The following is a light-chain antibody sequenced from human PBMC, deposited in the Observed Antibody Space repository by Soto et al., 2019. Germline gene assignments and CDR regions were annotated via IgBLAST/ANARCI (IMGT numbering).Light chain of an antibody. J-gene: IGLJ1*01. CDR2: DVS. CDR3: SSYTSSSTYV. Sequence: QAVLTQPPPVSGAPWQSVPISFTGTSRDVGSYNRVSWYQQPPGTAPKVMIYDVSNRPSGVPDRFSGSKSGNTASLTISGLQAEDESDYYCSSYTSSSTYVFGTGTKVTVL. V-gene: IGLV2-18*02. CDR1: SRDVGSYNR.